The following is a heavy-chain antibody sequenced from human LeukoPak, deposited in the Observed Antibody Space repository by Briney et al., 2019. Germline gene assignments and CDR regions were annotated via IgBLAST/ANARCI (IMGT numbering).Heavy chain of an antibody. Sequence: GASVKVSCKASGYTFTGYYMHWVRQAPGQGLEWMGWINPNSGGTNYAQKFQGRVTMTRDTSISTAYMELSGLRSDDTAVYYCAREFRGGSGSYYYYFDYWGQGTLVTVPS. CDR1: GYTFTGYY. D-gene: IGHD3-10*01. CDR2: INPNSGGT. V-gene: IGHV1-2*02. CDR3: AREFRGGSGSYYYYFDY. J-gene: IGHJ4*02.